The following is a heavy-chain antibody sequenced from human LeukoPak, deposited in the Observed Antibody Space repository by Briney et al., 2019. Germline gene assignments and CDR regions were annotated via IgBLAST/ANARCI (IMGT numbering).Heavy chain of an antibody. Sequence: PSETLSLTCTVSGGSISSYYWSWIRQPAGKGLEWIGRIYTSGSTNYNPSLKSRVTMSVDTSKNQFSLKLSSVTAADTAVYHCARDHYSSGYYSKASTFDYWGQGTLVTVSS. D-gene: IGHD3-22*01. V-gene: IGHV4-4*07. CDR1: GGSISSYY. J-gene: IGHJ4*02. CDR3: ARDHYSSGYYSKASTFDY. CDR2: IYTSGST.